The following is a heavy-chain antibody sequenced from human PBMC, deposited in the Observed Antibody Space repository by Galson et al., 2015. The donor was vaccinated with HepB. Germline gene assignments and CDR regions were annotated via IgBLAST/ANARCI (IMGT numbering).Heavy chain of an antibody. CDR3: AKSREKFYGSGSYYKSDLVITWDPQDY. Sequence: SLRLSCAASGFTFSSYSMSWVRQAPGKGLEWASAISGSGGSTYYADSVKGRFTISRDNSKNTLYLQMNSLRAEDTAVYYCAKSREKFYGSGSYYKSDLVITWDPQDYWGQGTLVTVSS. D-gene: IGHD3-10*01. J-gene: IGHJ4*02. CDR2: ISGSGGST. V-gene: IGHV3-23*01. CDR1: GFTFSSYS.